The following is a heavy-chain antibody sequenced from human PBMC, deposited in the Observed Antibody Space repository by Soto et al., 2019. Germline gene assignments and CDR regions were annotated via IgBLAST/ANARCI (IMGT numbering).Heavy chain of an antibody. CDR1: GGSFSGYY. Sequence: SETLSLTCAVYGGSFSGYYWSWIRQPPGKGLEWIGEINHSGSTNYNPSLKSRVTISVDTSKNQFSLKLSSVTAADTAVYYCARLYTGSGSYYRRDFDYWGQGTLVTVSS. CDR3: ARLYTGSGSYYRRDFDY. CDR2: INHSGST. D-gene: IGHD3-10*01. J-gene: IGHJ4*02. V-gene: IGHV4-34*01.